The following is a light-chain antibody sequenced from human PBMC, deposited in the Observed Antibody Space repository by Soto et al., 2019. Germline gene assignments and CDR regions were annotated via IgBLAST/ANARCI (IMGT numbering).Light chain of an antibody. Sequence: DIVMTQSTLSLPVTPGEPGSISCRSSQSLLHSNGYNYLDWYLQKPGQSPQLLIYLGSNRASGVPDRFSGSGSGTDFTLKISRVEAEDVGVYYCMQPLQSWTFGQGTKGDI. V-gene: IGKV2-28*01. CDR2: LGS. CDR1: QSLLHSNGYNY. J-gene: IGKJ1*01. CDR3: MQPLQSWT.